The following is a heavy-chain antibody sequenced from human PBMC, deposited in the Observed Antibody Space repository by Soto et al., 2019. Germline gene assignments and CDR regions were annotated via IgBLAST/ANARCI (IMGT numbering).Heavy chain of an antibody. Sequence: QVQVVESGGGVVQPGRSLRLSCAASGFTFSSYGMHWVRQAPGKGLEWVAVVSDAGRTTFYADSLKGRFTISRDNSQNKRFLQMNSLGPEETAVYYCAKEYGHNNWSFALWGRGTLVTVS. CDR1: GFTFSSYG. CDR2: VSDAGRTT. V-gene: IGHV3-30*18. D-gene: IGHD3-10*01. CDR3: AKEYGHNNWSFAL. J-gene: IGHJ2*01.